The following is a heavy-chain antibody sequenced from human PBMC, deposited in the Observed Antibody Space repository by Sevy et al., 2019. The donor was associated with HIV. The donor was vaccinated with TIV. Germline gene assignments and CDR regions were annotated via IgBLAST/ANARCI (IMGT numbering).Heavy chain of an antibody. D-gene: IGHD5-12*01. Sequence: GGSLRLSCAASGFTFSNAWMSWVRQAPGKGLEWVGRIKSKTDGGTTDYAAPVKGRFTISSDDSKNTLYLQMNSLKTEDTAMYYRTTGHIAATIILPNYYYGMDVWGQGTTVTVSS. CDR1: GFTFSNAW. V-gene: IGHV3-15*01. J-gene: IGHJ6*02. CDR3: TTGHIAATIILPNYYYGMDV. CDR2: IKSKTDGGTT.